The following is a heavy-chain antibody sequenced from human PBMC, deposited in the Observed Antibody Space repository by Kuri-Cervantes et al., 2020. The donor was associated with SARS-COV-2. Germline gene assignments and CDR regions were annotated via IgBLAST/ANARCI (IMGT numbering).Heavy chain of an antibody. Sequence: SESMSLTCAVYGGSFSGYYWSCSRQPPGECLEWIGYIYYSGSTYYNPTLKSRVTIPVDTSKNQFSLKLSSVTAAYTAVYACARGPHCSSTSCNRDYWGQGTLVTVSS. D-gene: IGHD2-2*01. CDR1: GGSFSGYY. J-gene: IGHJ4*02. CDR2: IYYSGST. CDR3: ARGPHCSSTSCNRDY. V-gene: IGHV4-34*01.